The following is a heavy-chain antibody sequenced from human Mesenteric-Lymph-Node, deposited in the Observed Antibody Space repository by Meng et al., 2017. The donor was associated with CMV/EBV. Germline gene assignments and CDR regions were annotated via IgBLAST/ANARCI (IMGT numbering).Heavy chain of an antibody. V-gene: IGHV1-69*05. CDR3: ARVSQYYGMDV. CDR1: GGTLRRYA. CDR2: IIPIFGTA. J-gene: IGHJ6*02. Sequence: SVKVSCKASGGTLRRYAVRWVRQAPGQGLEWMGGIIPIFGTANYAQKFQGRVTITTDESTSTAYMELSSLRSEDTAVYYCARVSQYYGMDVWGQGTAVTVSS.